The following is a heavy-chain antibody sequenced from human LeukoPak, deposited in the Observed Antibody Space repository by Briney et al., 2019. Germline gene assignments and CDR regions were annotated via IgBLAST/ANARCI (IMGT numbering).Heavy chain of an antibody. D-gene: IGHD1-1*01. CDR1: GYIFTDYY. J-gene: IGHJ3*01. V-gene: IGHV1-2*02. Sequence: ASVKVSCKASGYIFTDYYMHWVRQAPGQGLEWMGWINPISDGTKYAQNFQGRVTMTWDTSISTAYMEVSRLTSDDTAMFYCARDPPRTTAFDLWGQGTMVTVSS. CDR3: ARDPPRTTAFDL. CDR2: INPISDGT.